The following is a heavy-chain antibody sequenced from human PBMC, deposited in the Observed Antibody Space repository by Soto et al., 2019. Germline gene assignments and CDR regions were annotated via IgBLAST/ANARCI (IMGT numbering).Heavy chain of an antibody. J-gene: IGHJ6*02. D-gene: IGHD1-26*01. CDR3: AKDLGIVEDYGMDV. Sequence: QVQLVESGGGVVQPGRSLRLSCAASGFTFSSYGMHWVRQAQGKGLEWVAVISYDGSNKYYADSVKGRFTISRDNSKNTLYLQMNSLRDEDTAVYYCAKDLGIVEDYGMDVWGQGTTVTVSS. CDR1: GFTFSSYG. CDR2: ISYDGSNK. V-gene: IGHV3-30*18.